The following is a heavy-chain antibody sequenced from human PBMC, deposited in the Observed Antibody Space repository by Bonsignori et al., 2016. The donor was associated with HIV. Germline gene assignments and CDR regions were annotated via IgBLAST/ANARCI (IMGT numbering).Heavy chain of an antibody. J-gene: IGHJ4*02. CDR2: IYHSGST. CDR3: ARQEVFGGSGSYYNPSIDY. D-gene: IGHD3-10*01. Sequence: SETLSLTCAVSGYSISSGYYWGWIRQPPGKGLEWIGSIYHSGSTYYNPSLKSRVTISVDTSKNQFSLKLSSVTAADTAVYYCARQEVFGGSGSYYNPSIDYWGQGTLVTVSS. CDR1: GYSISSGYY. V-gene: IGHV4-38-2*01.